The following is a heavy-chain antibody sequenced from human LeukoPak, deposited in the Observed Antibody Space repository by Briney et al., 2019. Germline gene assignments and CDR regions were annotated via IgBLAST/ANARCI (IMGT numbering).Heavy chain of an antibody. CDR1: GGGISNSNW. CDR2: IYHSGRD. CDR3: ARHGSGTYFVS. Sequence: SGTLSLTCAVSGGGISNSNWWSWVRQPPGKGLEWIGEIYHSGRDNYNPSLKSRVTISIDKSNNQFSLKLYSVTAADTAVYYCARHGSGTYFVSWGQGTLVTVSS. J-gene: IGHJ5*02. V-gene: IGHV4-4*02. D-gene: IGHD3-10*01.